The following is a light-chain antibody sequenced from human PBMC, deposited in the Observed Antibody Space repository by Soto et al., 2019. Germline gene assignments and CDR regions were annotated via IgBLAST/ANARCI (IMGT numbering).Light chain of an antibody. V-gene: IGLV1-47*01. CDR2: KND. J-gene: IGLJ2*01. Sequence: QSVLTQPPSASETPGQSVTISCSGNSSNIGSSSVYWYKQVAGMAPKLLIFKNDQRPSGISDRFSGSKSGTSASLAISGLRSEVEADYYCAAWDDSLTGRVIFGGGTKVTVL. CDR1: SSNIGSSS. CDR3: AAWDDSLTGRVI.